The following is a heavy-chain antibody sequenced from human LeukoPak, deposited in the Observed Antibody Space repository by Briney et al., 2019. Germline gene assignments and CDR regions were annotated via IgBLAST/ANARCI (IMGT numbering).Heavy chain of an antibody. D-gene: IGHD2-2*01. CDR3: AKAGCSSTSCYSDY. J-gene: IGHJ4*02. CDR1: GFTFSSYA. CDR2: ISGSGGST. Sequence: GGSLRLSCAASGFTFSSYAMSWVRQAPGKGLEWVSAISGSGGSTYYADSVKGRFTISRGNSKNTLYLQMNSLRAEDTAVYYCAKAGCSSTSCYSDYWGQGTLVTVSS. V-gene: IGHV3-23*01.